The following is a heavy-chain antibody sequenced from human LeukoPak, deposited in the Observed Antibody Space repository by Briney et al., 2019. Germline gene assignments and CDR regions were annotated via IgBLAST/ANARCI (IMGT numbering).Heavy chain of an antibody. J-gene: IGHJ4*02. V-gene: IGHV3-73*01. CDR3: TQSNY. CDR2: IRSKADNYAT. Sequence: GGSLRLSCAASGFTFRGSPILWVGQASVQGLEWVGRIRSKADNYATAYAASVQGMCTISRDDSKSTAYLQLNSLKTEVTAVYYCTQSNYWGQGALVTVSS. CDR1: GFTFRGSP.